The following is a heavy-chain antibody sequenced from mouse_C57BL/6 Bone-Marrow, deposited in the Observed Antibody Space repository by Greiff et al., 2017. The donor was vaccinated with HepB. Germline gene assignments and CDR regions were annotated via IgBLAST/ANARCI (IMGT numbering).Heavy chain of an antibody. CDR1: GFTFTSYW. CDR3: AIYLKYMAAYYEDFDY. CDR2: IHPSDSDT. V-gene: IGHV1-74*01. D-gene: IGHD1-1*02. J-gene: IGHJ2*01. Sequence: QVHVKQPGAELVKPGASVKVSCKASGFTFTSYWMHWVKQRPGQGLEWIGRIHPSDSDTNYNQKFKGKATLTVDKSSSTAYMQLSSLTSEDSAVYDCAIYLKYMAAYYEDFDYWGQGTTLTVSS.